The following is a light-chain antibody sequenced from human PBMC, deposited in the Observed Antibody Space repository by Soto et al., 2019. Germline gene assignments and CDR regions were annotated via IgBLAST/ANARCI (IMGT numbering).Light chain of an antibody. V-gene: IGKV1-5*03. Sequence: DIQMTQSPSTLSASVGDRVTITCRASQSISTWLAWYQQKPGKAPKLLIYKASSLESGVPSRFSGSGSGTEFTLPISSLQPDDFATYYCHQYNSYPYTFGQGTKLEIK. CDR2: KAS. CDR3: HQYNSYPYT. J-gene: IGKJ2*01. CDR1: QSISTW.